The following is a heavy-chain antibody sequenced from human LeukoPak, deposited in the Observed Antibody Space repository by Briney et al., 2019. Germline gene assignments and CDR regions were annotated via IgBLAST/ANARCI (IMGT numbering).Heavy chain of an antibody. J-gene: IGHJ5*02. CDR3: ARHPLKPYVSDWFDP. D-gene: IGHD3-10*02. V-gene: IGHV4-39*01. CDR2: IYYSGST. CDR1: GGSISSSSYY. Sequence: SETLSLTCTVSGGSISSSSYYWGWIRQPPGKGLEWIGSIYYSGSTYYNPSLKSRVNISVDTSKNQFSLKLSSVTAADTAVYYCARHPLKPYVSDWFDPWGQGTLVTVSS.